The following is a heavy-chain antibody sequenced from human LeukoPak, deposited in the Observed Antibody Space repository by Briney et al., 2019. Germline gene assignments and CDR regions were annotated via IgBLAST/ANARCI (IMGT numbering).Heavy chain of an antibody. D-gene: IGHD5-12*01. CDR3: ARDGYSSNWFDY. Sequence: PGGSLRLSCAASGFTFSSYTMHWVRQAPGKGLEWVAVISSDGSNKHYADSVKGRFTFSRDNSKNTLFLQMNSLRPEDTAVYYCARDGYSSNWFDYWGQGTLVTVSS. CDR1: GFTFSSYT. CDR2: ISSDGSNK. J-gene: IGHJ4*02. V-gene: IGHV3-30-3*01.